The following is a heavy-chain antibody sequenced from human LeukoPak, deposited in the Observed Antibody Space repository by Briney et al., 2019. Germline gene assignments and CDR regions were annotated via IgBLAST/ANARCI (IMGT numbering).Heavy chain of an antibody. V-gene: IGHV4-4*07. J-gene: IGHJ4*02. Sequence: SETLSLTCTVSGGSISSYYWSWIRQPARKGLEWIGRIYTSGSTNYNPSLKSRVTMSVDTSKNQFSLKLSSVTAADTAVYYCARELHDYGDYGTVYYFDYWGQGTLVTVSS. CDR3: ARELHDYGDYGTVYYFDY. CDR2: IYTSGST. CDR1: GGSISSYY. D-gene: IGHD4-17*01.